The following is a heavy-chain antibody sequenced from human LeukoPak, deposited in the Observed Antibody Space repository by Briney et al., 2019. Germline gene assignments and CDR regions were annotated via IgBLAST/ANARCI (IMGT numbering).Heavy chain of an antibody. CDR2: ISCDGSRK. CDR1: GFTFSRHP. Sequence: GGPLRLLCAPSGFTFSRHPVHWLRQARGKGLEGVTIISCDGSRKYYADSVKGRFTISRDNYKSTVYLQLDSLSPEDTATYYCARETSAPGSYLDFWGRGTLVIVSS. CDR3: ARETSAPGSYLDF. D-gene: IGHD3-10*01. V-gene: IGHV3-30*04. J-gene: IGHJ4*02.